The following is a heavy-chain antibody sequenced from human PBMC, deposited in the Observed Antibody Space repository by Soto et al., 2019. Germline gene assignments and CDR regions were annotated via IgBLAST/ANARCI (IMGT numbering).Heavy chain of an antibody. CDR2: IYYSGST. J-gene: IGHJ5*02. Sequence: QVQLQESGPGLVKPSETLSLTCTVSGGSISSYYWSWIRQPPGKGLEWIGYIYYSGSTNYNPSLNSRVTISVDTSKNQFSLKLSSVTAADTAVYYCARAGDSNYVGWFDPWGQGTLVTVSS. CDR1: GGSISSYY. V-gene: IGHV4-59*01. D-gene: IGHD4-4*01. CDR3: ARAGDSNYVGWFDP.